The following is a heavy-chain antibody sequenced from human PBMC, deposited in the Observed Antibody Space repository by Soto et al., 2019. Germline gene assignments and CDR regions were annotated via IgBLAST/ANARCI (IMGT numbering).Heavy chain of an antibody. D-gene: IGHD6-6*01. J-gene: IGHJ4*02. CDR1: GFTFSSYG. Sequence: QVQLVESGGGVVQPGRSLRLSCAPSGFTFSSYGMHWVRQAPGKGLEWVAGISYDGSNKYYADSVKGRFTISRDNSTNTLYLQMNSLRAEDTAVYYCAKDRQLALLDYWGQGTLGTVSS. CDR3: AKDRQLALLDY. V-gene: IGHV3-30*18. CDR2: ISYDGSNK.